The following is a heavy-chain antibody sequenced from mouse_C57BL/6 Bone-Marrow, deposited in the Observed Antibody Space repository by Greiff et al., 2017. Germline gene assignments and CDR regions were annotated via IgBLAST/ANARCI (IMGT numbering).Heavy chain of an antibody. CDR3: ARGNFDY. CDR2: ISSGSSTI. CDR1: GFTFSDYG. J-gene: IGHJ2*01. V-gene: IGHV5-17*01. Sequence: EVMLVESGGGLVKPGGSLKLSCAASGFTFSDYGMHWVRLAPETGLEWVAYISSGSSTIYYADTVKGRFTISRDNAKNTLFLQMTSLRSEDTAMYYCARGNFDYWGQGTTLTVSS.